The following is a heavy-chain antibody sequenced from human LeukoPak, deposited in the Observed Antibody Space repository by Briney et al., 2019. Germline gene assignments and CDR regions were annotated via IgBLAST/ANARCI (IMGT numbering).Heavy chain of an antibody. CDR2: IKQDGSEK. CDR1: GFTFSSHW. CDR3: ARWLRGGSIDY. D-gene: IGHD5-12*01. J-gene: IGHJ4*02. Sequence: GGSLRLSCEASGFTFSSHWMIWVRQAPGKGLEWVANIKQDGSEKYYVDSVKGRFSISRDNAKNSLYLQMNSLRAEDTAVYYCARWLRGGSIDYWGQGTLVTVSS. V-gene: IGHV3-7*01.